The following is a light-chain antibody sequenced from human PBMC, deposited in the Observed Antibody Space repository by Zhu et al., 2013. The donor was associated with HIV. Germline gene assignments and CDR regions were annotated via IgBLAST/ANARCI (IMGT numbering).Light chain of an antibody. J-gene: IGLJ1*01. V-gene: IGLV1-44*01. CDR2: SNN. CDR3: AAWDDSLNGYV. Sequence: SVLTQPPSVSGTPGQRVTISCTGSSSNIGAGYDVQWYQQLPGTAPKLLIYSNNQRPSGVPDRFSGSKSGTSASLAISGLQSEDEADYYCAAWDDSLNGYVFGTGTKVTVL. CDR1: SSNIGAGYD.